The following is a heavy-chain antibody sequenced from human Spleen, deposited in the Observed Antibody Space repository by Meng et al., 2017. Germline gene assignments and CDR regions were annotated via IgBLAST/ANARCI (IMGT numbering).Heavy chain of an antibody. Sequence: QFHLQPSAAADEEAGAAVRGSCEASGYTFASYGISWLRQAPGQGLEWMGWFVNNVDTYSAQKCQGRVTMTTDTHTSTAFMELRSLRSDDTAVYSCARGTPGRSYSDYWGQGTLVTVSS. V-gene: IGHV1-18*01. CDR1: GYTFASYG. CDR3: ARGTPGRSYSDY. CDR2: FVNNVDT. J-gene: IGHJ4*02. D-gene: IGHD3-10*01.